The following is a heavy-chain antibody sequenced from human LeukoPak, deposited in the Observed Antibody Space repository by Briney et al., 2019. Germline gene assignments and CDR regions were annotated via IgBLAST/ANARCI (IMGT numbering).Heavy chain of an antibody. J-gene: IGHJ6*03. CDR2: IYTSGST. CDR1: GGSISSYY. Sequence: KPSETLSLTCTVSGGSISSYYWSWIRQPAGKGLEWIGRIYTSGSTNYNPSLKSRVTMSVDTSKNQFSLKLSSVTAADTAVYYCARVRQDGYYSYCYMDVWGKGTTVTVSS. V-gene: IGHV4-4*07. CDR3: ARVRQDGYYSYCYMDV. D-gene: IGHD3-3*01.